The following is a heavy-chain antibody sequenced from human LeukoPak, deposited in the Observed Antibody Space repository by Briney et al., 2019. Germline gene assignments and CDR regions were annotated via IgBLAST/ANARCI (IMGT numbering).Heavy chain of an antibody. Sequence: GGSLRLSCVASGFTFSNYWMHWVRQPPGKGLVWVSRIYVDGRTTNYADSVKGRFTISRDNAKNTVYLEMNSLSIEDTATYYCIRDFRSADLWGQGTLVTVTS. CDR1: GFTFSNYW. V-gene: IGHV3-74*01. CDR3: IRDFRSADL. J-gene: IGHJ5*02. CDR2: IYVDGRTT.